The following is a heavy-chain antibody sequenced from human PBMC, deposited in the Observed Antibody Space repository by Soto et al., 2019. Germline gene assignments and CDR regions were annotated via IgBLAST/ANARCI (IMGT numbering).Heavy chain of an antibody. CDR2: ISSGGTYT. D-gene: IGHD6-13*01. CDR1: GFTFSNYA. Sequence: SGGSLRLSCAASGFTFSNYAMTWVRQAPGKGLEWVSAISSGGTYTDYADSVKGRFTISRDNSKNTLYLQMSSLRAEDTAVYYCVRGEAAATGPLFDYWGQGTLVTVSS. CDR3: VRGEAAATGPLFDY. V-gene: IGHV3-23*01. J-gene: IGHJ4*02.